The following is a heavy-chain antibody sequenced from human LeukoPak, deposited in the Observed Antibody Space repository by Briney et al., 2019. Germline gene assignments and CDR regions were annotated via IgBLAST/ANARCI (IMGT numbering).Heavy chain of an antibody. V-gene: IGHV4-38-2*02. CDR2: IYHDGST. D-gene: IGHD3-10*01. Sequence: SETLSLTCTVSGYSISSGYYWGWIRQPPGKGLEWIGNIYHDGSTYYNPSLKSRVTISVDTSKNQFSLKLSSVTAADTAVYYCANLDAMVRGIKGVWFDPWGQGTLVTVSS. J-gene: IGHJ5*02. CDR3: ANLDAMVRGIKGVWFDP. CDR1: GYSISSGYY.